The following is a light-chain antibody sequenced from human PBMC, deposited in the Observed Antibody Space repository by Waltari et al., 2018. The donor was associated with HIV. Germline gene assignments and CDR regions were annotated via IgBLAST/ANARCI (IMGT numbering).Light chain of an antibody. J-gene: IGKJ2*01. Sequence: ESVLTQSPGTLSLSPGERATLSCRASQSVSSSYLAWYQQKPGQAPRLLIYGASSRATGIPDRFSGRGSGTDFTLTISRLEPEDFALYYCQQYGSSPPYTFGQGTTLEIK. V-gene: IGKV3-20*01. CDR3: QQYGSSPPYT. CDR1: QSVSSSY. CDR2: GAS.